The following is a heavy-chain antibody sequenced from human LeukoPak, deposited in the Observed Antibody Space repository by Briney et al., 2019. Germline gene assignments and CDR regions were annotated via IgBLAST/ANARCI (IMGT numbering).Heavy chain of an antibody. V-gene: IGHV3-11*01. CDR3: ARESYYYGSGAYDP. Sequence: GGSLRLSCAASGFIISDYYMSWIRQAPGKGLEWLSYSSTSGSTISYADSVKGRFTISRDNAKNSLYLQMNSLRAEDTAVYYGARESYYYGSGAYDPWGQGTLVTVSS. D-gene: IGHD3-10*01. CDR2: SSTSGSTI. CDR1: GFIISDYY. J-gene: IGHJ5*02.